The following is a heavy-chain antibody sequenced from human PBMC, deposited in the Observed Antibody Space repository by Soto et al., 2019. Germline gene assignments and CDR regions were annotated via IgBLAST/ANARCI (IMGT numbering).Heavy chain of an antibody. D-gene: IGHD3-10*01. Sequence: EVQLLESGGGLVQPGGSLRLSCAASGFTFNNYAMTWVRQAPGKGLEWVSAISDGGDTTSYADSVKGRFTVSRAGSKNTLYLQLSSLRAEDTALYYCAKGRGGSGSLTPRVDFWGQGTLVTVSS. CDR1: GFTFNNYA. CDR2: ISDGGDTT. J-gene: IGHJ4*02. V-gene: IGHV3-23*01. CDR3: AKGRGGSGSLTPRVDF.